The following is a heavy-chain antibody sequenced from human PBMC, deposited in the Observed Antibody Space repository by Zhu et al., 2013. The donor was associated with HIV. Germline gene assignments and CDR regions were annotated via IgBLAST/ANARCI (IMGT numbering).Heavy chain of an antibody. CDR3: TTSFTVVADGATSIMNV. V-gene: IGHV3-15*01. CDR1: GFIFKNAW. D-gene: IGHD2-15*01. Sequence: EVQLVESGGGLVSPGGSLRLSCAASGFIFKNAWMNWVRQAPGKGLEWVGHIKGQSDGGTPLSAAPLRGRFSISRDDSRETLFLQMSDLRANDTAVYYCTTSFTVVADGATSIMNVWGQGTTVIVSS. J-gene: IGHJ6*02. CDR2: IKGQSDGGTP.